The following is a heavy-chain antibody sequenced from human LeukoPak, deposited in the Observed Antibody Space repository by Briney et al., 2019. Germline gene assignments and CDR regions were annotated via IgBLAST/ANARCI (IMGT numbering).Heavy chain of an antibody. V-gene: IGHV1-8*02. D-gene: IGHD7-27*01. CDR3: VRTPPNWGFDY. Sequence: ASVRVSCKASGGTFSSYAINWVRQATGQGLEWMGWMSPNSGDTGYAQKFQGRVTVTSDSSISTAYMELSSLRSEDTAIYYCVRTPPNWGFDYWGQGTLVTVSS. CDR1: GGTFSSYA. CDR2: MSPNSGDT. J-gene: IGHJ4*02.